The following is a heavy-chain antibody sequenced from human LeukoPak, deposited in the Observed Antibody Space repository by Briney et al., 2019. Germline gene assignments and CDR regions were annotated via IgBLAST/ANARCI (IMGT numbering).Heavy chain of an antibody. CDR3: ATRIAVAGTFDY. J-gene: IGHJ4*02. CDR1: GGSISSSTYY. Sequence: SETLSLTCTVSGGSISSSTYYWGWIRQPPGKGLEWIGSIYHSGSTYYNPSLKSRVTISVDTSKNQFSLKLSSVTAADTAVYYCATRIAVAGTFDYWGQGTLVTVSS. CDR2: IYHSGST. D-gene: IGHD6-19*01. V-gene: IGHV4-39*07.